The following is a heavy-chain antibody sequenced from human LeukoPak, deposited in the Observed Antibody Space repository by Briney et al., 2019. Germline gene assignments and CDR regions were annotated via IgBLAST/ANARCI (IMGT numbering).Heavy chain of an antibody. V-gene: IGHV3-30*03. CDR2: ISYDGSNK. D-gene: IGHD6-13*01. J-gene: IGHJ4*02. CDR1: GFTVTSNY. Sequence: PGGSLRLSCAASGFTVTSNYMSWVRQAPGKGLEWVAVISYDGSNKDYADSVKGRFTISRDNSKNTLYLQMNRLRAEDTAVYYCARAKRDNIAAAGKGVFDYWGQGTLVTVSS. CDR3: ARAKRDNIAAAGKGVFDY.